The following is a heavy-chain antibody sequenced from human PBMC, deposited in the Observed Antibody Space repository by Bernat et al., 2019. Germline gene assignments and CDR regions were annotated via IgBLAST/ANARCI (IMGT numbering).Heavy chain of an antibody. D-gene: IGHD3-3*01. V-gene: IGHV3-73*02. CDR3: IVYYDFRN. CDR1: GFTFSGSA. CDR2: IRSKANSYAT. J-gene: IGHJ4*02. Sequence: EVQLVESGGGLVQPGGSLKLSCAASGFTFSGSAMHWVRQASGKGLEWVGRIRSKANSYATAYAASVKGRFTIYRDDSKNTAYLQMNSVKTEDTAVYYCIVYYDFRNWGQGTLVTVSS.